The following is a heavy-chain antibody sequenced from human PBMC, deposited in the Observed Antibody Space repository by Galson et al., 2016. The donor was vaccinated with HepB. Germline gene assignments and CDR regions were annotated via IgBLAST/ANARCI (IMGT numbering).Heavy chain of an antibody. J-gene: IGHJ4*01. CDR3: ARDNRSAKLPYYYDY. CDR1: GFPFSTHG. D-gene: IGHD4-23*01. Sequence: SLRLSCAASGFPFSTHGMSWVRQAPGKGLAWVSGISGSGGSIYSADSVKGRFTISRDNSKHTLYLQMKSLRADDTAVYYCARDNRSAKLPYYYDYWGQGTLITVSS. V-gene: IGHV3-23*01. CDR2: ISGSGGSI.